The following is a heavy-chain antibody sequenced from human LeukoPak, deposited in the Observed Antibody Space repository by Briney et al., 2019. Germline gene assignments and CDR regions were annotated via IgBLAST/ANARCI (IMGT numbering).Heavy chain of an antibody. CDR3: ARDGYYYHTSGYFDTSRGAFDI. V-gene: IGHV3-30-3*01. CDR1: GFTFGSHA. J-gene: IGHJ3*02. Sequence: GRSLRLSCAASGFTFGSHAMHWVRQTPGKGLEWVAVISYDGSNKYYADSVKGRFTISRDNSKNTLYLQMNGLRIEDTAVYYCARDGYYYHTSGYFDTSRGAFDIWGQGTMVAVSS. D-gene: IGHD3-22*01. CDR2: ISYDGSNK.